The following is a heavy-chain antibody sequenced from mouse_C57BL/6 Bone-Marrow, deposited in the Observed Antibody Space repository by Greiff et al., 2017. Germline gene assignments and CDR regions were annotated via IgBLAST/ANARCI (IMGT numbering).Heavy chain of an antibody. CDR2: IDPETGGT. CDR1: GYTFTDYE. CDR3: TRDYGSSYFDY. V-gene: IGHV1-15*01. Sequence: LVESGAEPVRPGASVTLSCKASGYTFTDYEMHWVKQTPVHGLEWIGAIDPETGGTAYNQKFKGKAILTADKSSSTAYMELRSLTSEDSAVYYCTRDYGSSYFDYWGQGTTLTVSS. J-gene: IGHJ2*01. D-gene: IGHD1-1*01.